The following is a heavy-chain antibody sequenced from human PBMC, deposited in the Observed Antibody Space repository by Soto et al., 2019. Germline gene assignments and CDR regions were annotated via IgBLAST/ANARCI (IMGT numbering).Heavy chain of an antibody. V-gene: IGHV1-18*01. CDR3: ARLGGTAMVYEWFDP. D-gene: IGHD5-18*01. Sequence: GASVKVSCKASGYTFTSYGISWVRQAPGQGLEWMGWISAYNGNTNYAQKLQGGVTMTTDTSTSTAYMELRSLRSDDTAVYYCARLGGTAMVYEWFDPWGQGTLVTVSS. CDR2: ISAYNGNT. J-gene: IGHJ5*02. CDR1: GYTFTSYG.